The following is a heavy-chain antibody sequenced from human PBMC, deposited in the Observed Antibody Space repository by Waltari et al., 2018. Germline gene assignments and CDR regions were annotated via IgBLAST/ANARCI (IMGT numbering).Heavy chain of an antibody. CDR1: GFSLNTHEVG. CDR3: ASQSYCGGDCSPPYFDY. D-gene: IGHD2-21*01. Sequence: QITLKESGPTLVQPTQTLTLTFTFSGFSLNTHEVGVGWIRQPPRKALEWLAIIYWNDDERYSPSLKSRLTITQDTSKNQLVLTMTNMEAVDTATYYCASQSYCGGDCSPPYFDYWGQGILVTVSS. CDR2: IYWNDDE. J-gene: IGHJ4*02. V-gene: IGHV2-5*01.